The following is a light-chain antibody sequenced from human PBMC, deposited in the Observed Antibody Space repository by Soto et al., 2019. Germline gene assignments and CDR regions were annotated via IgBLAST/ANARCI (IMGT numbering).Light chain of an antibody. J-gene: IGKJ2*01. CDR2: DAS. V-gene: IGKV1-5*01. CDR1: QRISSW. Sequence: DIQMTQSPSTLSASIGDRVTITCRASQRISSWLAWYQQKPGKAPKLLIYDASSLQSGVPSRFSGSGSGTEFTLSISSLQPDDFATYYCQQYNSYPYTFCQGTKLEI. CDR3: QQYNSYPYT.